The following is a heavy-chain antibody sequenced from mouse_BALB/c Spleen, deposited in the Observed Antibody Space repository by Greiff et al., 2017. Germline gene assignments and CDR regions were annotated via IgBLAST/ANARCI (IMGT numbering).Heavy chain of an antibody. J-gene: IGHJ3*01. Sequence: EVQGVESGGGLVQPGGSLKLSCAASGFTFSSYTMSWVRQTPEKRLEWVAYISNGGGSTYYPDTVKGRFTISRDNAKNTLYLQMSSLKSEDTAMYYCARHEGRWAWFAYWGQGTLVTVSA. CDR3: ARHEGRWAWFAY. D-gene: IGHD1-1*02. CDR2: ISNGGGST. V-gene: IGHV5-12-2*01. CDR1: GFTFSSYT.